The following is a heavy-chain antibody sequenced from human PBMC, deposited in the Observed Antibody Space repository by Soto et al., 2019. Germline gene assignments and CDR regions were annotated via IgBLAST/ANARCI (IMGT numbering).Heavy chain of an antibody. J-gene: IGHJ6*02. CDR3: ARGIQLWLLDYYYYGMDV. V-gene: IGHV6-1*01. CDR1: GDSVSGNSAA. Sequence: PAQTLSLTCAISGDSVSGNSAAWNLIRQSPSRGLEWLGRTYYRSKWYNDYAVSVKSRITINPDTSKNQFSLQLNSVTPEDTAVYYCARGIQLWLLDYYYYGMDVWGQGTTVTVSS. CDR2: TYYRSKWYN. D-gene: IGHD5-18*01.